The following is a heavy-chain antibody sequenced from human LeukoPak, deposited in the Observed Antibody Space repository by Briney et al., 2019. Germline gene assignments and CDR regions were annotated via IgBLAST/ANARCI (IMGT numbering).Heavy chain of an antibody. J-gene: IGHJ4*02. V-gene: IGHV1-2*02. D-gene: IGHD6-13*01. CDR2: INPNSGGT. Sequence: ASVKVSCKASGYTFTGSYMHWVRQAPGQGLEWMGWINPNSGGTNYAQKFQGRVTMTRDTSISTAYMELSRLRSDDTAVYYCARVGYRRAATDFDYWGQGTLVTVSS. CDR3: ARVGYRRAATDFDY. CDR1: GYTFTGSY.